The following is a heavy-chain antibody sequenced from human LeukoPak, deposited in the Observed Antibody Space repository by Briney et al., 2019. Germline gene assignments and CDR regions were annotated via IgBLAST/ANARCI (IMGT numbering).Heavy chain of an antibody. CDR1: GYTLTELS. V-gene: IGHV1-24*01. J-gene: IGHJ6*02. D-gene: IGHD2-2*02. Sequence: ASVKVSCKVSGYTLTELSMHWVRQAPGKGLEWMGGFNPEDGETIYAQKFQGRVTMTEDTSTDTAYMELSSLRSEDTAVYYCATSGDIGVVPAAIDYYYGMDVWGQGTTVTVSS. CDR2: FNPEDGET. CDR3: ATSGDIGVVPAAIDYYYGMDV.